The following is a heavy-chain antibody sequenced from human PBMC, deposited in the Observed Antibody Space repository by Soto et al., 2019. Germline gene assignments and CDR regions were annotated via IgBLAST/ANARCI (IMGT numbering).Heavy chain of an antibody. J-gene: IGHJ6*02. Sequence: GESLKISCAASGFTFSSYAMSWVRQAPGKGLEWVSAISGSGGSTYYADSVKGRFTISRDNSKNTLYLQMNSLRAEDTAVYYCAKDPRITIFGVVIIPPYGMDVWGQGTTVTVSS. CDR3: AKDPRITIFGVVIIPPYGMDV. CDR2: ISGSGGST. D-gene: IGHD3-3*01. CDR1: GFTFSSYA. V-gene: IGHV3-23*01.